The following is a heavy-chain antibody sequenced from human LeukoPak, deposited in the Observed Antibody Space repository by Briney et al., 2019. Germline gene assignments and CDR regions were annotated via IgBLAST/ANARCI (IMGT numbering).Heavy chain of an antibody. CDR3: ARRGDGYNHDAFDI. J-gene: IGHJ3*02. CDR2: IYHSGST. CDR1: GGSVSSGSYY. D-gene: IGHD5-24*01. V-gene: IGHV4-30-2*01. Sequence: PSETLSLTCTVSGGSVSSGSYYWSWIRQPPGKGLEWIGYIYHSGSTYYNPSLKSRVTISVDRSKNQFSLKLSSVTAADTAVYYCARRGDGYNHDAFDIWGQGTMVTVFS.